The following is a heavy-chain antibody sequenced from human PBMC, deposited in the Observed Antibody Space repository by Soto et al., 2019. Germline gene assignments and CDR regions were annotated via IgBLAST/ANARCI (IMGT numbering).Heavy chain of an antibody. J-gene: IGHJ5*02. Sequence: GGSLRLSCAASGFSFSDYSMNWVRQSPGKGLEWVSYISIESITIYYTDSVKGRFTISRDNAKNSLYLQMNSLRAEDTAVYYCARRAIVGWFDPWGQGTLVTVSS. D-gene: IGHD3-16*02. CDR2: ISIESITI. V-gene: IGHV3-48*01. CDR1: GFSFSDYS. CDR3: ARRAIVGWFDP.